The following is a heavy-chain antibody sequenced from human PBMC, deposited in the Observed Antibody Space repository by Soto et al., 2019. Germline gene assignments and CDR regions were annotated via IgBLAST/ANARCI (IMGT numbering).Heavy chain of an antibody. V-gene: IGHV3-30*18. CDR2: ISYDGSNK. J-gene: IGHJ6*02. CDR3: ANAIVATTTRKSYYYGMDV. D-gene: IGHD5-12*01. CDR1: GFTFSSYG. Sequence: GGSLRLSCAASGFTFSSYGMHWVRQAPGKGLEWVAVISYDGSNKYYADSVKGRFTISRDNSKNTLYLQMNSLRAEDTAVYYCANAIVATTTRKSYYYGMDVWGQGTTVTVSS.